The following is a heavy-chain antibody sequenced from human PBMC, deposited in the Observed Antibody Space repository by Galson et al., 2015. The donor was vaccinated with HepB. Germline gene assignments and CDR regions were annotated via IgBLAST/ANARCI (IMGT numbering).Heavy chain of an antibody. CDR3: ARAGFPCSTSCYVGWFDP. CDR2: ISYDGSNK. CDR1: GFTFSSYA. D-gene: IGHD2-2*01. J-gene: IGHJ5*02. V-gene: IGHV3-30-3*01. Sequence: SLRLSCAASGFTFSSYAMHWVRQAPGKGLEWVAVISYDGSNKYYADSVKGRFTISRDNSKNTLYLQMNSLRAEDTAVYYCARAGFPCSTSCYVGWFDPWGQGTLVTVSS.